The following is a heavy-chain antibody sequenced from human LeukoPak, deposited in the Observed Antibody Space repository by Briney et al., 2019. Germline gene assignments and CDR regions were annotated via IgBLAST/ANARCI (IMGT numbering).Heavy chain of an antibody. CDR2: ISGSGGRT. CDR3: ARGGGIFDF. CDR1: GFSFSSCA. Sequence: GGSLRLSCAASGFSFSSCAMSWVRQAPGKGLEWVSAISGSGGRTYYADSVKGRFTISRDNAKNSLYLQMNGLRAEDTGVYYCARGGGIFDFWGQGTLVTVSS. V-gene: IGHV3-23*01. J-gene: IGHJ4*02.